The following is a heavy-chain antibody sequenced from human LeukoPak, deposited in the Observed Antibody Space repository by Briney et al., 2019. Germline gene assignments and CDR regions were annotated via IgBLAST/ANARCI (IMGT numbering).Heavy chain of an antibody. CDR3: ARGPGPYDSSGYYLFDY. CDR1: GGSISSYY. D-gene: IGHD3-22*01. J-gene: IGHJ4*02. Sequence: PSETLSLTCTVSGGSISSYYWSWIRQPPGKGLEWIGYVYYSGSTNYNPSLKSRVTISVDTSKNQFSLKLRSVTAADTAVYYCARGPGPYDSSGYYLFDYWGQGTLVTVSS. CDR2: VYYSGST. V-gene: IGHV4-59*01.